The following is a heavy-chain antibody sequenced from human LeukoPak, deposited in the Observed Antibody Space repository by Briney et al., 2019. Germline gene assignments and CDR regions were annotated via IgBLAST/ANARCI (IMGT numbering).Heavy chain of an antibody. CDR3: AKSSSGWYAY. J-gene: IGHJ4*02. V-gene: IGHV3-23*01. Sequence: GGSLRLSCAASGFTFSSYAMGWVRQVPGKGLEWVSAITASGDTTYYADSVKGRFTISRDNSKNTLYLQMNSLRAEDTAVYYCAKSSSGWYAYWGQGTLVTVSS. D-gene: IGHD6-19*01. CDR2: ITASGDTT. CDR1: GFTFSSYA.